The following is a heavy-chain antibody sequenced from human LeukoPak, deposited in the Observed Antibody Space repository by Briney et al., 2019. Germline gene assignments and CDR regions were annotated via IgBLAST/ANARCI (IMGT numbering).Heavy chain of an antibody. D-gene: IGHD3-10*01. J-gene: IGHJ6*04. Sequence: QPGGSLRLSCAASGFTFSSYAMSWVRQAPGKGLEWVSAISGSGGSTYYADSVKGRFTISRDNSKNTLYLQMNSLRAEDTAVYYCAKVHGSGSYYRRYCYGMDVWGKGTTVTVSS. CDR2: ISGSGGST. CDR3: AKVHGSGSYYRRYCYGMDV. V-gene: IGHV3-23*01. CDR1: GFTFSSYA.